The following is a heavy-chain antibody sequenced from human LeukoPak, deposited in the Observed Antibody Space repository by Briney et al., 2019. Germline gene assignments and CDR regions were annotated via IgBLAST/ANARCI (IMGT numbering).Heavy chain of an antibody. Sequence: SETLSLTCAVYGGSFSGYYWSWIRQPPGKGLEWIGEINHSGSTNYNPSLKSRVTISVDTSKNQFSLKLSSVTAADTAVYYCARDRDTAMVFVKGYYYYGMDVWGQGTTVTVSS. CDR1: GGSFSGYY. CDR3: ARDRDTAMVFVKGYYYYGMDV. D-gene: IGHD5-18*01. V-gene: IGHV4-34*01. CDR2: INHSGST. J-gene: IGHJ6*02.